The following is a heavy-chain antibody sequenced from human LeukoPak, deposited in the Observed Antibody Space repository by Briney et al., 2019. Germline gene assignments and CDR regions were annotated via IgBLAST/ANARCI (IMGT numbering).Heavy chain of an antibody. V-gene: IGHV1-8*02. CDR2: MNPNSGNT. J-gene: IGHJ4*02. Sequence: ASVKVSCKASGYTFTSYGISWVRQATGQGLEWMGWMNPNSGNTGYAQKFQGRVTMTRNTSISTAYMELSSLRSEDTAVYYCARRVGATDFDYWGQGTLVTVSS. D-gene: IGHD1-26*01. CDR1: GYTFTSYG. CDR3: ARRVGATDFDY.